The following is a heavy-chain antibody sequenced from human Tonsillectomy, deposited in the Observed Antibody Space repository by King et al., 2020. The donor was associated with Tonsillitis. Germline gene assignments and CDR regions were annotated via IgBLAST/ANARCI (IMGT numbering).Heavy chain of an antibody. CDR2: IYYTGST. D-gene: IGHD3-22*01. J-gene: IGHJ5*02. V-gene: IGHV4-59*01. Sequence: VQLQESGPGLVKPSETLSLTCTVSGGSISGYYWGWVRQPPGKGLEWIGYIYYTGSTSYNPSLQSRVTISVDTSKNQFSLKLSSVTAADTAVYYCARLYYYDSSNYHANNWFDPWGQGTLVTVSS. CDR1: GGSISGYY. CDR3: ARLYYYDSSNYHANNWFDP.